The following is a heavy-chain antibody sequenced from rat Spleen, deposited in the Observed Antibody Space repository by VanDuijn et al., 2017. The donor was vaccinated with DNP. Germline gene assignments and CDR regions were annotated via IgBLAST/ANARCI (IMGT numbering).Heavy chain of an antibody. CDR2: IWGGGST. Sequence: VQLVESGGGLVQPGRSMKLSCAASGFTFSSFPMAWVRQPPGKGLEWIAAIWGGGSTDYNSALKSRPRISRDTSKSQVLLEMNSLQTEDTAMYFCARWHLYLSYFDYWGQGVMVTVSS. CDR1: GFTFSSFP. CDR3: ARWHLYLSYFDY. V-gene: IGHV2-15*01. D-gene: IGHD1-2*01. J-gene: IGHJ2*01.